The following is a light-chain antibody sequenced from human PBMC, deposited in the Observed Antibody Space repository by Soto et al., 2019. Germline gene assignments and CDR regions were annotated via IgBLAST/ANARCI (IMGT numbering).Light chain of an antibody. Sequence: QPVLTQPPSVSGAPGQRVTISCTGSSSNIGAGYDVHWYQQLPGTAPKLLIYRNSNRPSGVPDRFSGSKSGTSGSLAITGLQAEDEADNYCQSYDSSLSGSVFGGGTKLTVL. CDR3: QSYDSSLSGSV. J-gene: IGLJ2*01. CDR1: SSNIGAGYD. V-gene: IGLV1-40*01. CDR2: RNS.